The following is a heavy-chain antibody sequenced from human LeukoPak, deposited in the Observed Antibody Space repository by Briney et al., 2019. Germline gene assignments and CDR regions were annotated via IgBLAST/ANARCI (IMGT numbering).Heavy chain of an antibody. CDR3: ARDLERYYDLEGRSGY. J-gene: IGHJ4*02. D-gene: IGHD3-3*01. CDR2: LDPEDGEM. V-gene: IGHV1-24*01. Sequence: ASVKVSCRVSGYSLNELSMQWVRQAPGKGLEWMGGLDPEDGEMIYAQKFRGRVTMTRNTSISTAYMELSSLRSEDTAVYYCARDLERYYDLEGRSGYWGQGTLVTVSS. CDR1: GYSLNELS.